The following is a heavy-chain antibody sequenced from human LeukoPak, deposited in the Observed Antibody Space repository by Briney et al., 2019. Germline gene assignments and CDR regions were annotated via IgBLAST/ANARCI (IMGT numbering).Heavy chain of an antibody. J-gene: IGHJ4*02. CDR2: INNYKANT. CDR1: GYTFTSYG. Sequence: GASVKVSCRASGYTFTSYGLTWVRQAPGQGLEWMGWINNYKANTNYAQKLQGRVTMTTDTSTSTAYMELRSLRSDDTAVYYCARDIDSNTVNDFWSGIPGDYWGQGTLVTVSS. D-gene: IGHD3-3*01. V-gene: IGHV1-18*01. CDR3: ARDIDSNTVNDFWSGIPGDY.